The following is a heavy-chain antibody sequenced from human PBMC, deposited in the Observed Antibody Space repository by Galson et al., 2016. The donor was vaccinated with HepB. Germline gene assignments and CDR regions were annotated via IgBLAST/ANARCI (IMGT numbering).Heavy chain of an antibody. V-gene: IGHV4-4*02. D-gene: IGHD3/OR15-3a*01. CDR3: AAHPVDFSY. J-gene: IGHJ4*02. CDR2: ITPSGGT. CDR1: GDSISSTYW. Sequence: SETLSLTCAVSGDSISSTYWRSWVRQPPGKGLEWIGEITPSGGTNYNPSLRSRVTISEDRPKNQFSLRLSSVTAADTAVYYCAAHPVDFSYWGQGMLVTVSS.